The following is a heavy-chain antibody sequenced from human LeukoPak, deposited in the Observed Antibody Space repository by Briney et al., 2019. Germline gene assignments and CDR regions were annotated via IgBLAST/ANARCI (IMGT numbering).Heavy chain of an antibody. V-gene: IGHV4-34*01. CDR1: GFTFSGHW. CDR3: ARGRFDP. J-gene: IGHJ5*02. CDR2: INHSGST. Sequence: GSLRLSCAASGFTFSGHWMSWVRQAPGKGLEWIGEINHSGSTNYNPSLKSRVTISVDTSKNQFSLKLSSVTAADTAVYYCARGRFDPWGQGTLVTVSS.